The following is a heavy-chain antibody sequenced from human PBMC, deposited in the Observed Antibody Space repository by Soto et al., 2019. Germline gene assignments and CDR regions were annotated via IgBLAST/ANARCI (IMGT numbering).Heavy chain of an antibody. V-gene: IGHV4-30-2*01. CDR2: IYHSGSS. CDR1: GGSFSSGGSS. CDR3: ARVPSP. J-gene: IGHJ5*02. Sequence: QLQLQESGSGLVKPSQTLSPTCAASGGSFSSGGSSWSWIRQPPGKALEWIGYIYHSGSSYYNSSLKSRVTISVDRSKNQFSLKLSSVTAADTAVYYCARVPSPWGQGTLVTVSS.